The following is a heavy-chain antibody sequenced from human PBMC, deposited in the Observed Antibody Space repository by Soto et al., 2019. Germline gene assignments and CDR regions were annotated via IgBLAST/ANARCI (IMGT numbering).Heavy chain of an antibody. J-gene: IGHJ6*02. D-gene: IGHD1-26*01. CDR3: AKGAGDRLSLGMDV. CDR1: GFSIGDYG. V-gene: IGHV3-30*18. Sequence: GGSLRLSCAASGFSIGDYGMEWVRQAPGKGLEWVALISYDGSNTYYADSVKGRFTISRDNSKDTLFLQMTGLRREDTAVYYCAKGAGDRLSLGMDVWGQGTTVTVSS. CDR2: ISYDGSNT.